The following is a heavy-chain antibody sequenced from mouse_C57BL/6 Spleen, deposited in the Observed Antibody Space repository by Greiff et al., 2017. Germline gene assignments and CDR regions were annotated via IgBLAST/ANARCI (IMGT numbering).Heavy chain of an antibody. CDR1: GFTFTDYY. V-gene: IGHV7-3*01. CDR2: IRNKANGYTT. J-gene: IGHJ1*03. Sequence: EVKLVESGGGLVQPGGSLSLSCAASGFTFTDYYMSWVRQPPGKALEWLGFIRNKANGYTTEYSASVKGRFTISRDNSQSILYLQMNALRAEDSATYYCARYPYGSSSSWYFDVWGTGTTVTVSS. CDR3: ARYPYGSSSSWYFDV. D-gene: IGHD1-1*01.